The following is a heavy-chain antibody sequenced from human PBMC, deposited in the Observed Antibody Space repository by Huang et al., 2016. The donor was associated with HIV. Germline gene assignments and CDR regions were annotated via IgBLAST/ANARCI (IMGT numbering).Heavy chain of an antibody. CDR3: AKGSMANAFDI. CDR2: LRYEGSNK. CDR1: GFTFSSYG. D-gene: IGHD3-10*01. V-gene: IGHV3-30*02. J-gene: IGHJ3*02. Sequence: QVQLVESGGGVVQPGGSLRLSCAASGFTFSSYGMHWVRQAPGKGLEWVAFLRYEGSNKYYSDSVRCRFTISRDNSKNTLYLQMNSLRAEDTAVYYCAKGSMANAFDIWGQGTMVTVSS.